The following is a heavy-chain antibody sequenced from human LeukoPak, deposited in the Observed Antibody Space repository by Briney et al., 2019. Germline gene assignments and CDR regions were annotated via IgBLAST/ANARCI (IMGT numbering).Heavy chain of an antibody. CDR3: AKRIAAAGPYFDY. Sequence: GGSLRLSCAASGFTFSSYAMHWVRQAPGKGLEYVSAISSNGGSTSYANSVKGRFTISRDNSKNTLYLQMNSLRAEDTALYYCAKRIAAAGPYFDYWGQGTLVTVSS. J-gene: IGHJ4*02. V-gene: IGHV3-64*01. D-gene: IGHD6-13*01. CDR2: ISSNGGST. CDR1: GFTFSSYA.